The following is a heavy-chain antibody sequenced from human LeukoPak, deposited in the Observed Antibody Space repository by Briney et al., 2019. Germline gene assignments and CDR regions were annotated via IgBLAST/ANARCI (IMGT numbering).Heavy chain of an antibody. CDR1: GYSFASYG. V-gene: IGHV1-18*01. CDR2: IKAYNGNT. J-gene: IGHJ5*02. CDR3: AREGNTWLDP. Sequence: ASVKVSCKASGYSFASYGIIWVRQAPGHGLEWMGWIKAYNGNTKYAQKFQGRVTLTTDTSTRTAYMELRSLTSDDTAVYYCAREGNTWLDPWGQGALVTVSS.